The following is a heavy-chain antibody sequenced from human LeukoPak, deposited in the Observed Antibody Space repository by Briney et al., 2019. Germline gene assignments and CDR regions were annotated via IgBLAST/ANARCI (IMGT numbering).Heavy chain of an antibody. Sequence: PGGSLRLSCAASGFTFSSYAMHWVRQAPGKGLEWVAVISYDGSNKYYADPVKGRFTISRDNSKNTLYLQMNSLRAEDTAVYYCAREEGDYPGPNGMDVWGQGTTVTVSS. CDR1: GFTFSSYA. D-gene: IGHD4-17*01. V-gene: IGHV3-30-3*01. CDR2: ISYDGSNK. J-gene: IGHJ6*02. CDR3: AREEGDYPGPNGMDV.